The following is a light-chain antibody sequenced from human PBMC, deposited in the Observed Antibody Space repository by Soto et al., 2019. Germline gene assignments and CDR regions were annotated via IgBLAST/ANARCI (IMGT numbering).Light chain of an antibody. CDR3: QQYGSSSYT. CDR2: GAS. Sequence: IVLTQSPGTLSLSPGERATLSCRASQSVSSTSLAWYQQNPGQAPRLLIYGASSRATGIPDRFSGSGSGTDFTLTISRLEPEDFAVYFCQQYGSSSYTFGQGTKLEIK. J-gene: IGKJ2*01. CDR1: QSVSSTS. V-gene: IGKV3-20*01.